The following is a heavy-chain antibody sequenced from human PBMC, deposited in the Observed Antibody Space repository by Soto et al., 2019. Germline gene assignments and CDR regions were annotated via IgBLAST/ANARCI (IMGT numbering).Heavy chain of an antibody. CDR3: ARESRQQLVPPWFDP. J-gene: IGHJ5*02. V-gene: IGHV3-33*01. CDR1: GFTFSSYG. Sequence: LRLSCAASGFTFSSYGMHWVRQAPGKGPEWVAVIWYDGSNKYYADSVKGRFTISRDNSKNTLYLQMNSLRAEDTAVYYCARESRQQLVPPWFDPWGQGTLVTVSS. CDR2: IWYDGSNK. D-gene: IGHD6-13*01.